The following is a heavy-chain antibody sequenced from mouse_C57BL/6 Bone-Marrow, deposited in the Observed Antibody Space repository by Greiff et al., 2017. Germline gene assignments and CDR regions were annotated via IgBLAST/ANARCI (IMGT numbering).Heavy chain of an antibody. Sequence: VQLQQSGAELVRPGASVMLSCTASGFNIKDDYMHWVKQRPEQGLEWIGWIDPENGDTEYASKFQGKATITADTSSNTAYMQLSSLTSEDTAVYYCTTCGYYSYYAMDYWGQGTSVTVAS. J-gene: IGHJ4*01. D-gene: IGHD2-3*01. CDR3: TTCGYYSYYAMDY. V-gene: IGHV14-4*01. CDR2: IDPENGDT. CDR1: GFNIKDDY.